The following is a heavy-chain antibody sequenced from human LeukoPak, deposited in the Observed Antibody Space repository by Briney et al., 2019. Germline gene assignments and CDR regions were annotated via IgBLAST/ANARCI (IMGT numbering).Heavy chain of an antibody. D-gene: IGHD3-22*01. Sequence: SETLSLTCTVSGGSISGYSWSWIRQPPRQGLEWIGYIFDSGSANYNPSLTRRVTISVSRPKNQFYLELSSVTAADTAVYYCARDYHDTSGYNYVGGHYYMDVWGKGTTVTVPS. J-gene: IGHJ6*03. CDR2: IFDSGSA. CDR3: ARDYHDTSGYNYVGGHYYMDV. V-gene: IGHV4-4*08. CDR1: GGSISGYS.